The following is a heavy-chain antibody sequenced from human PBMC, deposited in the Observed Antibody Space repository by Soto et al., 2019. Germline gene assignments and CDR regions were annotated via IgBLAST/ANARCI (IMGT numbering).Heavy chain of an antibody. CDR2: INSDGSST. V-gene: IGHV3-74*01. CDR1: VFSFSDHA. J-gene: IGHJ6*01. Sequence: VGSLRLSCESSVFSFSDHAMNWVRQAPGKWLVWVSRINSDGSSTSYADSLKGRFTISRDNAKNTLYLQMNSLRAENTDVSYCPGDKAPRTGHYYPYGREFVRQGTKVIVPS. CDR3: PGDKAPRTGHYYPYGREF. D-gene: IGHD1-1*01.